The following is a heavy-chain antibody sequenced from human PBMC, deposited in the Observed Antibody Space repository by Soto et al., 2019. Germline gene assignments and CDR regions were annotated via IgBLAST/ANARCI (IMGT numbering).Heavy chain of an antibody. CDR3: ASTGEAPEVDGSGRGDAFDI. J-gene: IGHJ3*02. Sequence: QVQVLQSGAEVKKPGASVKVSCKASEYTFTSYTMHWVRQAPGQRLEWMGWINGGNGNTKYSQKFQGRVTITRDTSASTAYMELNSLTYEDTAVYYCASTGEAPEVDGSGRGDAFDIWGPGTKVTVSA. D-gene: IGHD1-26*01. CDR1: EYTFTSYT. V-gene: IGHV1-3*01. CDR2: INGGNGNT.